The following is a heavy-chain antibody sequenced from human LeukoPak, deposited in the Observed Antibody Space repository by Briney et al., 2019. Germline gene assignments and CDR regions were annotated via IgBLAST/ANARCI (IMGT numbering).Heavy chain of an antibody. CDR1: GYTFTSYR. CDR3: ARLFYCGGDCYPDY. CDR2: ICPGDSDT. D-gene: IGHD2-21*01. Sequence: ASVKVSCKASGYTFTSYRIGWVRQMPGKGLEWMGIICPGDSDTRYSPSFQGQVTISADKSISTAYLQWSSLKASDTAMYYCARLFYCGGDCYPDYWGQGTLVTVSS. J-gene: IGHJ4*02. V-gene: IGHV5-51*01.